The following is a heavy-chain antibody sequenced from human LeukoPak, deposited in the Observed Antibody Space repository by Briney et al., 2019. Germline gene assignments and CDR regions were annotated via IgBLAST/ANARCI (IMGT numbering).Heavy chain of an antibody. CDR1: GDSVSSNSAA. D-gene: IGHD5-12*01. J-gene: IGHJ4*02. Sequence: SQTLSLTCAISGDSVSSNSAAWNWIRQSPSRGLEWLGRTYYRSKWYDAYAESVKSRINIKPDTFRNQFSLQLDSVTPEDTAVYYCGRGHSSYIDSWGQGTLVTVSS. CDR2: TYYRSKWYD. V-gene: IGHV6-1*01. CDR3: GRGHSSYIDS.